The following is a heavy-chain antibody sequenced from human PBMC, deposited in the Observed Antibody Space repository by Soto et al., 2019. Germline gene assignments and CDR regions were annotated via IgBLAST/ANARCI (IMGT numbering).Heavy chain of an antibody. CDR1: GLSVSNNH. CDR2: IHGGGSA. D-gene: IGHD1-1*01. Sequence: VQLLESGGGLIQPGGSLRLSCAASGLSVSNNHMTWVRQAPGKGLEWVSLIHGGGSAYYADSVKGRFTISRDNSKNTLYLQMDSLRAEDTAIYYCAGRLTTAASLDYWGQGTLVTVSS. J-gene: IGHJ4*02. V-gene: IGHV3-53*01. CDR3: AGRLTTAASLDY.